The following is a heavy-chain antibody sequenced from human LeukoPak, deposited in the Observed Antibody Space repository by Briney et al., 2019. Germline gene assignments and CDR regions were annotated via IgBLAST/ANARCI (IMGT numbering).Heavy chain of an antibody. Sequence: SSETLSLTCTVSGGSVSSGSYYWSWIRQPPGKGLEWIGYIYYSGSTNYNPSLKSRVTISVDTSKNQFSLKLSSVTAADTAVYYCARHEDGYNGLDYWGQGTLVTVSS. J-gene: IGHJ4*02. V-gene: IGHV4-61*01. D-gene: IGHD5-24*01. CDR3: ARHEDGYNGLDY. CDR2: IYYSGST. CDR1: GGSVSSGSYY.